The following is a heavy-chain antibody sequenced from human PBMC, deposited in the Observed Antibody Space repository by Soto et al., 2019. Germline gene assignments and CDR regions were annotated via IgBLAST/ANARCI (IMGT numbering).Heavy chain of an antibody. Sequence: ASVKVSCKASGYSFTDYYIYWVRQAPGQGLEWMGWINPNSGDTKYAENFQGRVTMTRDTSITTASMDLSGLRSDDTAVYFCARDFLMIGTRAFYRYDGMVVWGQGTAVTI. J-gene: IGHJ6*02. V-gene: IGHV1-2*02. CDR1: GYSFTDYY. CDR3: ARDFLMIGTRAFYRYDGMVV. CDR2: INPNSGDT. D-gene: IGHD3-22*01.